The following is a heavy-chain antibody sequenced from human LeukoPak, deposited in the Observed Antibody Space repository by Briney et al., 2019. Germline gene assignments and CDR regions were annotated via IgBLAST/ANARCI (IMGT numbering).Heavy chain of an antibody. D-gene: IGHD3-10*01. Sequence: GGSLRLSLQASGFTFSSYSMNWVRQAPGRGLDGVSFISSSSSYIYYADSVKGRFTISRDNAKNSLYLQMNSLRVEDTAVYYCARDEATMVRGHDYWGQGTLVTVSS. CDR2: ISSSSSYI. CDR3: ARDEATMVRGHDY. CDR1: GFTFSSYS. V-gene: IGHV3-21*01. J-gene: IGHJ4*02.